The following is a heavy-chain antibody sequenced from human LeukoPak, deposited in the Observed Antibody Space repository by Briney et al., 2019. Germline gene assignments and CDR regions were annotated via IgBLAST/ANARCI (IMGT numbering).Heavy chain of an antibody. CDR1: GYTFSTYG. CDR2: ISAYNGKT. V-gene: IGHV1-18*01. Sequence: ASVKVSCKASGYTFSTYGITWVRQVPGQGLEWMGWISAYNGKTNYALKFQGRVTMTTDTSTSTAYMELRSLRSDDTAVYSCARSNWSGDWYFDLWGRGTLVTVSS. D-gene: IGHD1-20*01. CDR3: ARSNWSGDWYFDL. J-gene: IGHJ2*01.